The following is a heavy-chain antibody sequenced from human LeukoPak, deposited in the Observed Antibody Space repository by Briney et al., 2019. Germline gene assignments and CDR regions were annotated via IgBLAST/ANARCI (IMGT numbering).Heavy chain of an antibody. J-gene: IGHJ4*02. V-gene: IGHV4-59*08. CDR3: ARLRWLQFHDF. CDR1: GGSISSYS. D-gene: IGHD5-24*01. CDR2: IYYSGST. Sequence: SETLSLTCTVSGGSISSYSWSWIRQPPGKGLEWIGYIYYSGSTNYNPSLKSRVTISVDTSKNQFSLKLSSVTAADTAVYYCARLRWLQFHDFWGQGTLVTVSS.